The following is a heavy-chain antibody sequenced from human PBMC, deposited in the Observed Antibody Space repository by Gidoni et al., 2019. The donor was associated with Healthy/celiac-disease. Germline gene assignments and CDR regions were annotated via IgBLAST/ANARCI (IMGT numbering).Heavy chain of an antibody. CDR1: GFTVSSYG. CDR2: ISYDGSNK. Sequence: QVQLVESGGGVVQPGRSLRLSCAASGFTVSSYGMDWVRQAPGKGLEWVAVISYDGSNKYYADSVKGRFTISRDNSKNTLYLQMNSLRAEDTAVYYCAKDPGGKYGSGYYYFDYWGQGTLVTVSS. V-gene: IGHV3-30*18. J-gene: IGHJ4*02. CDR3: AKDPGGKYGSGYYYFDY. D-gene: IGHD3-10*01.